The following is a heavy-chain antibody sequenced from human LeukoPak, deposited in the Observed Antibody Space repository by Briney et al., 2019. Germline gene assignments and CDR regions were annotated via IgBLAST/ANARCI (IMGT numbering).Heavy chain of an antibody. V-gene: IGHV4-61*02. D-gene: IGHD3-16*01. Sequence: SETLSLTCTVSSGSISSGSYYWSWIRQPAGKGLEWIGRIYTSGSTNYNPSLKSRVTISVDTSKNQFSLKLSSVTTADTAVYYCARDGRDYGDYDDYWGQGTLVTVSS. CDR2: IYTSGST. J-gene: IGHJ4*02. CDR3: ARDGRDYGDYDDY. CDR1: SGSISSGSYY.